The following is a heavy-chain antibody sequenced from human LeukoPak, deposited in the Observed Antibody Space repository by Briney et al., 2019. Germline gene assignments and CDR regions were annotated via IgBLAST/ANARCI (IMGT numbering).Heavy chain of an antibody. V-gene: IGHV3-74*01. D-gene: IGHD1-26*01. CDR2: INTGGSST. CDR3: ARDDRGRIALEFSHPFDI. CDR1: GFTFSSFG. Sequence: PGGSLRLSCAASGFTFSSFGMHWVRQAPGKGLEWVSRINTGGSSTTYADSVKGRLTISRDNAKNTLYLQMNSLRAEDTAMYYCARDDRGRIALEFSHPFDIWGQGTMVTVSS. J-gene: IGHJ3*02.